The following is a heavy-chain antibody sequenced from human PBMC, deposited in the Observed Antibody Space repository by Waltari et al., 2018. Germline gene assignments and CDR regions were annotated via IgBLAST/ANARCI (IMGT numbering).Heavy chain of an antibody. Sequence: QLQLQESGTGLVKPSKTLSLTCTVPGASISRSSNYWGWTRQPLGKGLEWIGSIYYSGSTYYNPSLKSRVTISVDTSKNQFSLKLSSVTAADTAVYYCARVVTILPLDWGQGTLVTVSS. CDR1: GASISRSSNY. D-gene: IGHD3-10*01. V-gene: IGHV4-39*07. J-gene: IGHJ4*02. CDR2: IYYSGST. CDR3: ARVVTILPLD.